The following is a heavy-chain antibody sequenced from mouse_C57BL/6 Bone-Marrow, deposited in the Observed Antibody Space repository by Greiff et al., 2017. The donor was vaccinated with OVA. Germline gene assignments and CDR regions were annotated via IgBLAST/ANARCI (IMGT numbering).Heavy chain of an antibody. Sequence: EVQLVESGAELVRPGASVKLSCTASGFNIKDDYMHWVKQRPEQGLEWIGWIDPENGDTEYASKFQGKATITADTSSNTAYLQLSSLTSEDTAVYYCTPGRVDYWGQGTSVTVSS. CDR3: TPGRVDY. V-gene: IGHV14-4*01. CDR2: IDPENGDT. CDR1: GFNIKDDY. J-gene: IGHJ4*01.